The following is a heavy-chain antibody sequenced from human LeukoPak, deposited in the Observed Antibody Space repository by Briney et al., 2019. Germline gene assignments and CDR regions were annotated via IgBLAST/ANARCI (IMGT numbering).Heavy chain of an antibody. CDR2: ISSSSSYI. V-gene: IGHV3-21*06. CDR1: GFPFSSYS. CDR3: ARSFDNYYYYHMDV. Sequence: NPGGSLELSCVASGFPFSSYSMNWVRQAPGKGLEWVSSISSSSSYIYYADSVKGRFTSSRDNAKNSLYLQMNSLRAEDTAVYYRARSFDNYYYYHMDVWGKGTTVTVSS. J-gene: IGHJ6*04. D-gene: IGHD3-16*01.